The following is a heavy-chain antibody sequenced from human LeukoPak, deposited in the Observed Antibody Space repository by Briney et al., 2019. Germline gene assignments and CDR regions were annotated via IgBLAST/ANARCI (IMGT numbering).Heavy chain of an antibody. J-gene: IGHJ4*02. CDR1: GGSISGHY. CDR2: IYHSGST. CDR3: ARSTQDSSTSFDY. V-gene: IGHV4-59*11. Sequence: SETLSLTCTVSGGSISGHYWSWIRQPPGNGLEYIGYIYHSGSTNYNPSLKSRVTMSVDKSTNQCSLRLSSVTAADTAMYFCARSTQDSSTSFDYWGQGTLVTVSS. D-gene: IGHD6-6*01.